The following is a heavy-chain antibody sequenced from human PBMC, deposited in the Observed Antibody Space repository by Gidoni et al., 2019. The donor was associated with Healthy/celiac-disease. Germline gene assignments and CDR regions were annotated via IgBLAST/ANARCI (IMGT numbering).Heavy chain of an antibody. D-gene: IGHD4-17*01. Sequence: ELQLVEHGGGLLQPGGSLRLSCAASGFTASSNYMTWVRQAPGKGLEWVSVIYSGGSTYYANSVKGRFTISRDNSKNTLYLQMNSLRAEDTAVYYCARAYGGPLYNWFDPWGQGTLVTVSS. CDR1: GFTASSNY. CDR3: ARAYGGPLYNWFDP. CDR2: IYSGGST. V-gene: IGHV3-53*01. J-gene: IGHJ5*02.